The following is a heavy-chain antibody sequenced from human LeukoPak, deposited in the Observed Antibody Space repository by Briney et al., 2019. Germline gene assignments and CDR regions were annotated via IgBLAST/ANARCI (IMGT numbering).Heavy chain of an antibody. Sequence: GGSLRLSCVVSGFSFSGYSMNWVRQAPGKGLEWVSSISSSSSNLYYADSVKGRFTISRDNAKNSVYLQINPLRVEDTAVYYCARDPPGVRDAFDIWGHGTMVTVSS. CDR1: GFSFSGYS. V-gene: IGHV3-48*01. D-gene: IGHD2-8*01. CDR3: ARDPPGVRDAFDI. CDR2: ISSSSSNL. J-gene: IGHJ3*02.